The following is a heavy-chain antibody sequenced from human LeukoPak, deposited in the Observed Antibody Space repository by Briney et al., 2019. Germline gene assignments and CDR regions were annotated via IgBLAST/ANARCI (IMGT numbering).Heavy chain of an antibody. Sequence: PGGSLRLSCAASRFTFSSYTMNWVRQAPGKGLEWVSSISISNYIHYADSVKGRFTISRDNSKNTLYLQMNSLRAEDTAVYYCARQDPYTSGWYPWGQGTLVTVSS. CDR2: ISISNYI. CDR3: ARQDPYTSGWYP. V-gene: IGHV3-21*04. J-gene: IGHJ5*02. CDR1: RFTFSSYT. D-gene: IGHD6-19*01.